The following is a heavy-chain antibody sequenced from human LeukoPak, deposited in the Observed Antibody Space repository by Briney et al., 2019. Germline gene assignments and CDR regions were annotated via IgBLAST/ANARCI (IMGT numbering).Heavy chain of an antibody. J-gene: IGHJ5*02. CDR1: GGSISSSSYY. V-gene: IGHV4-39*01. D-gene: IGHD3-22*01. CDR2: IYYSGST. Sequence: PSETLSLTCTVSGGSISSSSYYWGWIRQPPGKGLEWIGSIYYSGSTYYNPSLKSRVTISVDTSKNQFSLKLSSVTAADTAVYYCARHVLYYYDSSGYYGLVNWFDPWGQGTLVTVSS. CDR3: ARHVLYYYDSSGYYGLVNWFDP.